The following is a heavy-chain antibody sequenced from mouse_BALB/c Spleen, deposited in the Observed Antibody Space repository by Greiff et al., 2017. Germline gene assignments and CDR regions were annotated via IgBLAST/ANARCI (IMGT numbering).Heavy chain of an antibody. CDR2: IYPGNSDT. Sequence: EVQLQQSGTVLARPGASVKMSCKASGYTFTSYWMHWVKQRPGQGLEWIGAIYPGNSDTSYNQKFKGKAKLTAVTSTSTAYMELSSLTNEDSAVYYCTRDGAYYEVWFAYWGQGTLVTVSA. CDR1: GYTFTSYW. CDR3: TRDGAYYEVWFAY. V-gene: IGHV1-5*01. J-gene: IGHJ3*01. D-gene: IGHD2-10*01.